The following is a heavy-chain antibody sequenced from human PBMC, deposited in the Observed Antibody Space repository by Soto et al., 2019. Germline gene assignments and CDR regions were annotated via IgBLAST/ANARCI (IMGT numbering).Heavy chain of an antibody. CDR3: ATDEYYKLSY. J-gene: IGHJ1*01. V-gene: IGHV3-74*03. CDR2: ISGDGSTT. CDR1: DSRHSFSDHW. Sequence: GSLRLSCLVSDSRHSFSDHWMHWVRQAPGKGLVWVSHISGDGSTTTYADSVEGRFTISRDNAKNTLFLQMDSLRVDDTAVYFCATDEYYKLSYWG. D-gene: IGHD3-10*01.